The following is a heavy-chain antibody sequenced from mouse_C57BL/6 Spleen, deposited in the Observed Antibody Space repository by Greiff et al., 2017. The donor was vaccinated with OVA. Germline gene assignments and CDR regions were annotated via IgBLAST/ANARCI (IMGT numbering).Heavy chain of an antibody. CDR1: GYTFTSYW. CDR3: AGNDGRGWFAY. CDR2: IDPSDSYT. D-gene: IGHD2-3*01. Sequence: QVQLQQPGAELVRPGTSVKLSCKASGYTFTSYWMHWVKQRPGQGLEWIGVIDPSDSYTNYNQKFKGKATLTVDTSSSTAYMQLSSLTSEDSAVYYCAGNDGRGWFAYWGQGTLVTVSA. V-gene: IGHV1-59*01. J-gene: IGHJ3*01.